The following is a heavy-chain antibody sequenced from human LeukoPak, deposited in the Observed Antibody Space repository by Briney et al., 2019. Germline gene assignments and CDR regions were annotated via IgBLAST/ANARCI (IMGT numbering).Heavy chain of an antibody. Sequence: GGSLRLSCAASGFTFSSYAMSWVRQAPGKGLGWVSAISGSGGSTYYADSVKGRFTISRDNSKNTLYLQMNSLRAEDTAVYYCAKDQYSYGYCCSRWDYWGQGTLVTVSS. J-gene: IGHJ4*02. CDR3: AKDQYSYGYCCSRWDY. CDR1: GFTFSSYA. D-gene: IGHD5-18*01. CDR2: ISGSGGST. V-gene: IGHV3-23*01.